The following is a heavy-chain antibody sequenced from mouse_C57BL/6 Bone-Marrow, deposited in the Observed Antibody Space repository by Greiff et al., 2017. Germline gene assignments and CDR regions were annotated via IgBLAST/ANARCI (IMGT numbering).Heavy chain of an antibody. CDR3: TTGDYDGAWFAY. Sequence: VQLQQSGAELVRPGASVKLSCTASGFNIKDDYMHWVKQRPEQGLEWIGWIDPENGDTEYASKFQGKATITADTSSNTAYLPLSSLTSEDTAVYYCTTGDYDGAWFAYWGQGTLVTVSA. CDR1: GFNIKDDY. V-gene: IGHV14-4*01. J-gene: IGHJ3*01. CDR2: IDPENGDT. D-gene: IGHD2-4*01.